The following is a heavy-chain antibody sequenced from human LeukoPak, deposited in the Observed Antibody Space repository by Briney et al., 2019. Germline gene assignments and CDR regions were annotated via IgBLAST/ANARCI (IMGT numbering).Heavy chain of an antibody. D-gene: IGHD2-15*01. Sequence: SETLSLTCTVSGGSISSSSYYWGWIRQPPGKGLEWIGSIYYSGSTYYNPSLKSRVTISVDTSKNQFSLKLSSVTAADTAVYYCARDVSLRDGSYGGFDYWGQGTLVTVSS. V-gene: IGHV4-39*07. CDR1: GGSISSSSYY. CDR2: IYYSGST. J-gene: IGHJ4*02. CDR3: ARDVSLRDGSYGGFDY.